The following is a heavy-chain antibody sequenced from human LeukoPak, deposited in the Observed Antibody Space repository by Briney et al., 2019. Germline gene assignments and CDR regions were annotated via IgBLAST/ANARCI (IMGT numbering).Heavy chain of an antibody. D-gene: IGHD3-22*01. CDR3: ARPYYYDSRIDP. CDR1: GGSISSGDYY. V-gene: IGHV4-30-4*01. CDR2: MYYSGSA. Sequence: SETLSLTCTVSGGSISSGDYYWSWIRQPPGQGLEWIAYMYYSGSAYYNPSLKSRVTMSADTSKNQLSLKLSSVTAADTVVYYCARPYYYDSRIDPWGQGILVTVSS. J-gene: IGHJ5*02.